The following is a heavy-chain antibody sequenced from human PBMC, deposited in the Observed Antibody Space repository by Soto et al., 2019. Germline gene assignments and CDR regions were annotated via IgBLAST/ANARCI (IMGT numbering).Heavy chain of an antibody. J-gene: IGHJ4*02. D-gene: IGHD2-8*02. V-gene: IGHV4-30-4*01. CDR2: IYYSGST. CDR1: GGSISSGDYY. CDR3: ARERSDRFDIVLTTYFDY. Sequence: SETLSLTCTVSGGSISSGDYYWSWIRQPPGKGLEWIGYIYYSGSTYYNPSLKSRVTISVDTSKNQFSLKLSSVTAADTAVYYCARERSDRFDIVLTTYFDYWGQGTLVTVSS.